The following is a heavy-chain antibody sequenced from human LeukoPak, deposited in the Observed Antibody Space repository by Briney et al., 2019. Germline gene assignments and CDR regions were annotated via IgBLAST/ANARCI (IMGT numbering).Heavy chain of an antibody. V-gene: IGHV4-39*02. CDR1: GGSISSSSYY. Sequence: PSETLSLTCTVSGGSISSSSYYWGWIRQPPGKGLEWIGSIYYSGSTYYNPSLKSRVTISVDTSKNQFPLKLSSVTAADTAVYYCAREREIVQLERAHDYWGQGTLVTVSS. CDR3: AREREIVQLERAHDY. CDR2: IYYSGST. D-gene: IGHD1-1*01. J-gene: IGHJ4*02.